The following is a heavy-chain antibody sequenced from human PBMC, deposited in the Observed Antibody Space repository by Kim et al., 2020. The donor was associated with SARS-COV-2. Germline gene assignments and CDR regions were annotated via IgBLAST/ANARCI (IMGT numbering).Heavy chain of an antibody. J-gene: IGHJ4*02. CDR1: GGSFSGYY. D-gene: IGHD3-3*01. Sequence: SETLSLTCAVYGGSFSGYYWSWIRQPPGKGLEWIGEINHSGSTNYNPSLKSRVTISVDTSKNQFSLKLSSVTAADTAVYYCARGGIRFLEWLSILFDYWGQGTLVTVSS. V-gene: IGHV4-34*01. CDR2: INHSGST. CDR3: ARGGIRFLEWLSILFDY.